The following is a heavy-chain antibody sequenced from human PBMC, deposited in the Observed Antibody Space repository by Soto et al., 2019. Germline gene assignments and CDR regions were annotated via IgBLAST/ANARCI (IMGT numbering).Heavy chain of an antibody. CDR2: IYYSGST. V-gene: IGHV4-61*01. J-gene: IGHJ3*02. CDR1: GGSVSSGSYY. D-gene: IGHD3-22*01. Sequence: PXGTLTLTCTVSGGSVSSGSYYWSWIRQPPGKGLEWIGYIYYSGSTNYNPSLKSRVTISVDTSKNQFSLKLSSVTAADTAVYYCAREGYYDSSGYYYVPDAFDIWGQGTMVTVSS. CDR3: AREGYYDSSGYYYVPDAFDI.